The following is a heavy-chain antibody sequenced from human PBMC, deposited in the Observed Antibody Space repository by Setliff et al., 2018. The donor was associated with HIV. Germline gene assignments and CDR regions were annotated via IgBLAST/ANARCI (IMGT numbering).Heavy chain of an antibody. Sequence: SETLSLTCAVSGYSINNGYYWTWIRQPPGKGLEWIGTVHQSGSTYYNASLKSRITISVDRSKNLFSLKLISVTAADQGVYYCARVPVAGANWFDPWGLGTLVTVSS. CDR1: GYSINNGYY. D-gene: IGHD2-21*01. V-gene: IGHV4-38-2*01. CDR2: VHQSGST. CDR3: ARVPVAGANWFDP. J-gene: IGHJ5*02.